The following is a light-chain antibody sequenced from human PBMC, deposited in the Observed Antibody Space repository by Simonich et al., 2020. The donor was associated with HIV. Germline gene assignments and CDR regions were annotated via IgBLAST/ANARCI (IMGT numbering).Light chain of an antibody. CDR2: EVT. CDR3: SSYAGSNRV. J-gene: IGLJ3*02. Sequence: QSALTQPPSASGSPGQSVTISCTGPSSDVGGYDYVSWYQQHPGKAPKLMIYEVTTRPSGVPGRFSGSKSGNTASLTVSGLQAEDEADYYCSSYAGSNRVFGGGTKLTVL. CDR1: SSDVGGYDY. V-gene: IGLV2-8*01.